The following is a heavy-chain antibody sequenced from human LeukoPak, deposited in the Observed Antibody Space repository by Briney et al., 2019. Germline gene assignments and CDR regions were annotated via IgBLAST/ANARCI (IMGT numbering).Heavy chain of an antibody. J-gene: IGHJ5*02. Sequence: SETLSLTCTVSGGSINSFYWGWIRQPPGKGLEWVGYVHYSGDTNYNPSLKSRATISVDTSKNQFPLKLSSVTAADTAVYYCARGKKLLWFGELLAHRYNWFDPWGQGTLVTVSS. CDR2: VHYSGDT. V-gene: IGHV4-59*12. D-gene: IGHD3-10*01. CDR3: ARGKKLLWFGELLAHRYNWFDP. CDR1: GGSINSFY.